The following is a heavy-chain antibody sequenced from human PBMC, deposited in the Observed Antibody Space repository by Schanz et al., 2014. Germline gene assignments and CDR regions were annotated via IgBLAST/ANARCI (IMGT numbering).Heavy chain of an antibody. CDR2: ISAYNGHT. D-gene: IGHD2-2*01. CDR1: GYTFTSYG. J-gene: IGHJ3*01. Sequence: QVQLVQSGGEVKKPGASATVSCKASGYTFTSYGITWVRQAPGQGLEWMGWISAYNGHTTYAQKFQGRVTMTTDTSTSTAYMELRNVRYDDTAMYYCARGIPYCSSTSCSGLDAYDVWGQGTLVTDSS. CDR3: ARGIPYCSSTSCSGLDAYDV. V-gene: IGHV1-18*01.